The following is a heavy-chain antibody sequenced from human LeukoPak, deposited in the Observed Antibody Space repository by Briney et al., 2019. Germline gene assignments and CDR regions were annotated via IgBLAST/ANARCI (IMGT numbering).Heavy chain of an antibody. CDR2: INHSGST. D-gene: IGHD3-22*01. V-gene: IGHV4-34*01. CDR3: ARGRGYYDSSGYHSAFDY. CDR1: SGSFSGYY. Sequence: SETLSLTCAVYSGSFSGYYWSWIRQPPGKGLEWIGEINHSGSTNYNPSLKSRVTISVDTSKNQFSLKLSSVTAADTAVYYCARGRGYYDSSGYHSAFDYWGQGTLVTVSS. J-gene: IGHJ4*02.